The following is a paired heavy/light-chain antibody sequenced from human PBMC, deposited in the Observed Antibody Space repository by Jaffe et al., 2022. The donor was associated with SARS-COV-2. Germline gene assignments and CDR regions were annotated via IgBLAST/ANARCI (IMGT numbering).Heavy chain of an antibody. J-gene: IGHJ6*03. V-gene: IGHV3-30-3*01. CDR3: AKSRDDVLAGQTYYFYMDV. Sequence: QMQLVESGGGVVQPGRSLRLSCVVSGLTLTGYAMHWVRQAPGKGLEWVALIAYDGSKKYYADSVKGRFNISRDDSKNTLYLHLDSLRTEDTAVYYCAKSRDDVLAGQTYYFYMDVWGKGTTVIVSS. CDR1: GLTLTGYA. CDR2: IAYDGSKK. D-gene: IGHD3-9*01.
Light chain of an antibody. V-gene: IGKV2-28*01. CDR2: LGS. CDR1: QSLLHSSGYTY. CDR3: MQGLQTPPA. J-gene: IGKJ4*01. Sequence: DIVMTQSPLSLPVTPGEPASISCRSSQSLLHSSGYTYLDWYLQKPGQSPQLLIYLGSSRAPGVPDRFSGSGSGTDFTLRISRVEAEDVGIYYCMQGLQTPPAFGGGTKVEIK.